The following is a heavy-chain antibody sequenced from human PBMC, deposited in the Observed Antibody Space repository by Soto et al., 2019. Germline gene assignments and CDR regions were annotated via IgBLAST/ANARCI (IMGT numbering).Heavy chain of an antibody. J-gene: IGHJ4*02. Sequence: GGSLRLSCAASGFTFSSYAMSWVRQAPGKGLEWVSAISGSGGSTYYADSVKGRYTISRDNSKNTLYLQMNSLRAEDTAVYYCAKDLYDYGDYVSSGYWGQGTLVTVSS. CDR2: ISGSGGST. V-gene: IGHV3-23*01. CDR1: GFTFSSYA. CDR3: AKDLYDYGDYVSSGY. D-gene: IGHD4-17*01.